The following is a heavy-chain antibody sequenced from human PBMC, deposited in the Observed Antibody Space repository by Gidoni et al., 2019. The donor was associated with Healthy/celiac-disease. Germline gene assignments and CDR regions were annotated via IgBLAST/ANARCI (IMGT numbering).Heavy chain of an antibody. V-gene: IGHV4-39*01. Sequence: QLQLQESGPGLVKPSETLSLTCPVSGDSISSSSYYWGWIRQPPGKGLEWIGSIYYSGSTYYNPSLKSRVTISVDTSKNQFSLKLSSVTAADTAVYYCARLVTTVVTNFDYWGQGTLVTVSS. CDR3: ARLVTTVVTNFDY. D-gene: IGHD4-17*01. J-gene: IGHJ4*02. CDR1: GDSISSSSYY. CDR2: IYYSGST.